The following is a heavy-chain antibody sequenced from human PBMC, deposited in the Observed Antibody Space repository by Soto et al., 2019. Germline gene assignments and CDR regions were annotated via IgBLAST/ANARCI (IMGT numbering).Heavy chain of an antibody. Sequence: AYLKLSCAATGFTFSVSARVWLLPAAGNGLAWVSPMPEIGFCTDYADSVEGRFTISIDNSKNTLYLKMNGLRAEETAMYYCAKRFAQSSGWYWIAYWGQGTMITGSS. CDR1: GFTFSVSA. CDR2: MPEIGFCT. J-gene: IGHJ4*02. CDR3: AKRFAQSSGWYWIAY. D-gene: IGHD6-19*01. V-gene: IGHV3-23*01.